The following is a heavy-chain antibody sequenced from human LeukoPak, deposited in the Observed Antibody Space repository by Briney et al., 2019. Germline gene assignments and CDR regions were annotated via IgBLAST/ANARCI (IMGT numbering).Heavy chain of an antibody. J-gene: IGHJ4*02. CDR2: IYYSGST. CDR3: ARRLDYPYYFDY. D-gene: IGHD3/OR15-3a*01. Sequence: PSETLSLTCTVSGGSISSSSYYWGWIRQPPGTGLEWIGSIYYSGSTYYNPSLKSRVTISVDTSKNQFSLKLSSVTAADTAVYYCARRLDYPYYFDYWGQGTLVTVSS. CDR1: GGSISSSSYY. V-gene: IGHV4-39*01.